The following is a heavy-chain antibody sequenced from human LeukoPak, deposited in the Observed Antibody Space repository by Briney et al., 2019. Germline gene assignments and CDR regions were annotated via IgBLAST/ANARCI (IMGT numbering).Heavy chain of an antibody. CDR3: ASCPEHYGVFRRNYFDY. D-gene: IGHD4-17*01. Sequence: GGSLRLSCAASGFTVSSKYMSWVRQAPGKGLEWVSVIYSGGSTYYADSVKGRFTISRDNSKNTLYLQMNSLRAEDTAVYYCASCPEHYGVFRRNYFDYWGQGTLVTVPS. CDR2: IYSGGST. CDR1: GFTVSSKY. J-gene: IGHJ4*02. V-gene: IGHV3-66*01.